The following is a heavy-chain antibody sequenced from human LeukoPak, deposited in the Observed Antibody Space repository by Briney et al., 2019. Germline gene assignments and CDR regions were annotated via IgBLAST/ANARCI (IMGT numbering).Heavy chain of an antibody. Sequence: SETLSLTCTVSGGSIRSSSYYWGWIRQPPGKGLEWIGSIYYGGNTYYNPSLKGRVTISVDTSKNQFSLRLSSVTAADTAVYYCARHDSSGPYNAFDIWGQGTMVIVSS. D-gene: IGHD3-22*01. V-gene: IGHV4-39*01. CDR1: GGSIRSSSYY. CDR3: ARHDSSGPYNAFDI. J-gene: IGHJ3*02. CDR2: IYYGGNT.